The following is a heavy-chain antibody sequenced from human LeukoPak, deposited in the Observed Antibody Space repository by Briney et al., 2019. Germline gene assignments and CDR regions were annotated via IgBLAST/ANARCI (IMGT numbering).Heavy chain of an antibody. CDR1: GYTFTSYG. Sequence: GASVKVSCKASGYTFTSYGISWVRQAPGQGLEWMGLISAYNGNTNYAQKLQGRVTMTTDTSTSTAYMELRSLRSDDTAVYYCARVGYNWNDDYYFDYWGQGTLVTVSS. CDR3: ARVGYNWNDDYYFDY. CDR2: ISAYNGNT. J-gene: IGHJ4*02. D-gene: IGHD1-1*01. V-gene: IGHV1-18*04.